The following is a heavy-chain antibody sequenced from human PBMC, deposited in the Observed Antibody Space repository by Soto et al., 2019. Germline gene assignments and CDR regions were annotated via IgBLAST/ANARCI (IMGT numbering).Heavy chain of an antibody. J-gene: IGHJ2*01. D-gene: IGHD6-19*01. V-gene: IGHV3-33*01. Sequence: QVQLVESGGGVVQPGRSLRLSCAASGFTFSSSGMHWVRQTPGKGLEWVAVIWYDGSNKYYADSVKGRFTISRDNSKNPLYLQMNSLRAEDTAVYYCARDPGRRSGWYVDWYFDLWGRGTLVTVSS. CDR1: GFTFSSSG. CDR3: ARDPGRRSGWYVDWYFDL. CDR2: IWYDGSNK.